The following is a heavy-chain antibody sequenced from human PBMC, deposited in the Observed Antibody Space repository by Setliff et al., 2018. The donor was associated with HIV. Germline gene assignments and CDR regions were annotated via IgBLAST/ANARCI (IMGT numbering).Heavy chain of an antibody. CDR3: ARDVPWGDYYYYMDV. J-gene: IGHJ6*03. D-gene: IGHD3-16*01. V-gene: IGHV4-4*07. Sequence: SETLSLTCAVSAYSISSGYYWSWIRQPAGKGLEWIGHIYTSGSTNYNPSLKSRVTMSVDTSKNQFSLKLSSVTAADTAVYYCARDVPWGDYYYYMDVWGKGTTVTVSS. CDR1: AYSISSGYY. CDR2: IYTSGST.